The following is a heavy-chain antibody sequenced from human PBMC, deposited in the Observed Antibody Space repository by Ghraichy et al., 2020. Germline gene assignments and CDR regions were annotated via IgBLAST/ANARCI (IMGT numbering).Heavy chain of an antibody. CDR2: ISYSGNT. CDR3: ARRSYCSGGSCNWFDP. V-gene: IGHV4-39*01. J-gene: IGHJ5*02. D-gene: IGHD2-15*01. CDR1: GGSITTSYYY. Sequence: GSLRLSCTVSGGSITTSYYYWGWIRQPPGKGLEWIGTISYSGNTYYNPSLKSRVTISVDTSKNQFSLNLSSVTAADTAVYYCARRSYCSGGSCNWFDPWGQGTLVTVSS.